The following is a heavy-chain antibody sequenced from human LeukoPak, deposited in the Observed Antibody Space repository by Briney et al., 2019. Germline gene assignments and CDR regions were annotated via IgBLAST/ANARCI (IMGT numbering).Heavy chain of an antibody. CDR1: GGTFSSYA. Sequence: SVKVSCKASGGTFSSYAISWVRQAPGQGLEWMGRIIPIVGIANYAQKFQGRVTITADKSTSTAYMELSSLRSEDTAVYYCAREGGYGSGNSRNYYFDYWGQGTLVTVSS. J-gene: IGHJ4*02. D-gene: IGHD3-10*01. CDR3: AREGGYGSGNSRNYYFDY. V-gene: IGHV1-69*04. CDR2: IIPIVGIA.